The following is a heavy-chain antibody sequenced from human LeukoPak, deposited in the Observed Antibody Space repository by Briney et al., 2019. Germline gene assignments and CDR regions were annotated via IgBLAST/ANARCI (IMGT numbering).Heavy chain of an antibody. CDR1: GYNFTNYW. J-gene: IGHJ4*02. CDR3: ARHDYQWDY. CDR2: IYPGDSYT. D-gene: IGHD4/OR15-4a*01. Sequence: GESLKISCKGSGYNFTNYWIGWVRQMPGKGLEWMGIIYPGDSYTRYSPSFEGHVTISADKSISTAYLQWSSLKASDSAMYYCARHDYQWDYWGQGSLVTVS. V-gene: IGHV5-51*01.